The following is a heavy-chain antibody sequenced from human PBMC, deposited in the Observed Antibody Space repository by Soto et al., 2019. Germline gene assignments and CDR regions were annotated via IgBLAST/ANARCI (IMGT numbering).Heavy chain of an antibody. J-gene: IGHJ6*02. CDR2: ISGSGGNT. CDR3: AKDPPWTVGPLAMDV. V-gene: IGHV3-23*01. Sequence: GGSLRLSCAASGFTFSSYAMSWVRQAPGKGLEWVSAISGSGGNTHYADSVKGRFTISRDNSKNTLYLHMNSLRVEDTAVYYCAKDPPWTVGPLAMDVWGQGTTVTVSS. CDR1: GFTFSSYA. D-gene: IGHD3-3*01.